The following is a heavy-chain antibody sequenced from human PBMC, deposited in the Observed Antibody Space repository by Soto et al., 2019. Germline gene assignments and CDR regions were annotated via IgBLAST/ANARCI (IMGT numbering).Heavy chain of an antibody. J-gene: IGHJ6*03. CDR3: AKEGVELELLGGYYYYVDV. V-gene: IGHV3-30*18. CDR2: ISYDGSNK. CDR1: GFTFSSYG. D-gene: IGHD1-7*01. Sequence: QVQLVESGGGMVQPGRSLRLSCAASGFTFSSYGRHWVRQAPGKGLEWVAVISYDGSNKYYADSVKGRFTISIDNSKNTLYLQMNSLRAEDTAVYYCAKEGVELELLGGYYYYVDVWGKGTTVTVSS.